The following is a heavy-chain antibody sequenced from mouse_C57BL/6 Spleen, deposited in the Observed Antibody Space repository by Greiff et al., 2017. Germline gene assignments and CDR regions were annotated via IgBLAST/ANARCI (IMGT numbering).Heavy chain of an antibody. Sequence: EVKLQESGPGLVKPSQSLSLTCSVTGYSITSGYYWNWIRQFPGNKLEWMGYISYDGSNNYNPSLKNRISITRDTSKNQFFLKLNSVTTEDTATYYCADSNYGYWGQGTTLTVSS. D-gene: IGHD2-5*01. CDR3: ADSNYGY. J-gene: IGHJ2*01. V-gene: IGHV3-6*01. CDR2: ISYDGSN. CDR1: GYSITSGYY.